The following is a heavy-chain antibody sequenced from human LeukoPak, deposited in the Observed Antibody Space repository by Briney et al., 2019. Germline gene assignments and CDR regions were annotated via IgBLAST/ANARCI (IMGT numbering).Heavy chain of an antibody. CDR1: GGTFSSYA. CDR3: ARGHLWVRGVNVAD. D-gene: IGHD3-10*01. CDR2: IIPIFGTA. V-gene: IGHV1-69*01. J-gene: IGHJ4*02. Sequence: SVKVSCKASGGTFSSYAISWVRQAPGQGLERMGGIIPIFGTANYAQKFQGRVTITADESTSTAYMELSSLRSEDTAVYYCARGHLWVRGVNVADWGQGTLVTVSS.